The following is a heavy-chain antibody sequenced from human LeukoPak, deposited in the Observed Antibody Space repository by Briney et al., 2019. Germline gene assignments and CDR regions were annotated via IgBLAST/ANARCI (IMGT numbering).Heavy chain of an antibody. CDR2: INPSGGST. V-gene: IGHV1-46*01. CDR3: ARDLRLNYYYYMDV. CDR1: GYTFTSYY. J-gene: IGHJ6*03. Sequence: ASVKVSCTASGYTFTSYYMHWVRQAPGQGLEWMGIINPSGGSTSYAQKFQGRVTMTRDTSTSTVYMELSRLRSDDTAVYYCARDLRLNYYYYMDVWGKGTTVTVSS.